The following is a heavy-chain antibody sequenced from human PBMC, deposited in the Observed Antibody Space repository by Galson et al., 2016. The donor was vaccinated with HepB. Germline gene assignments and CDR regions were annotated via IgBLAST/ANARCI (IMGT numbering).Heavy chain of an antibody. D-gene: IGHD4-17*01. Sequence: SLRLSCAASGFTFSKAWFIWVRQAPGKGLEWVGRIRPQRDRKTPVYAAPVEGRFTISRDDSKNTLYLQMNSLTTDDTALYYCYGHLDYWGRGTLVTVSS. CDR3: YGHLDY. CDR2: IRPQRDRKTP. V-gene: IGHV3-15*01. J-gene: IGHJ4*02. CDR1: GFTFSKAW.